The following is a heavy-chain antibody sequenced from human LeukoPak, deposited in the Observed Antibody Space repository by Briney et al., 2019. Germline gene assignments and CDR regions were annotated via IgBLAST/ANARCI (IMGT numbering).Heavy chain of an antibody. CDR2: ISWNSGSI. D-gene: IGHD6-19*01. CDR1: GFTFDDYA. J-gene: IGHJ4*02. CDR3: AKDVGSGWYENYFDY. Sequence: GRSLRLSCAASGFTFDDYAMHWVRQAPGKGLEWVSGISWNSGSIGYADSVKGRFTISRDNAKNSLYLQMNSLRAEDMALYYCAKDVGSGWYENYFDYWGQGTLVTVSS. V-gene: IGHV3-9*03.